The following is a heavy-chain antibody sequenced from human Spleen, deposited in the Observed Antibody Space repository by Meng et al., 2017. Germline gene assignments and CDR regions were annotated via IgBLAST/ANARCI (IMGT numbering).Heavy chain of an antibody. CDR1: GGSISRGGYY. CDR3: ASGGDIVVVVAATAGRWPDAFDI. J-gene: IGHJ3*02. D-gene: IGHD2-15*01. V-gene: IGHV4-31*03. Sequence: LSSTVAGGSISRGGYYRTWIGQHPGKGLEWIGYIYYSGSTYYNPSLKSRVTISVDTSKNQFSLKLSSVTAADTAGYYWASGGDIVVVVAATAGRWPDAFDIWGQGTMVTVSS. CDR2: IYYSGST.